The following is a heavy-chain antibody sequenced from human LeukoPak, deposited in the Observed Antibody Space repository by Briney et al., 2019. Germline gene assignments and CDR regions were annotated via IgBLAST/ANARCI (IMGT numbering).Heavy chain of an antibody. Sequence: ASVKVSCKASGYTFTDYNIHWVRQAPGQGLGWMGWISPTSGGTNYAQKFQGRVTMTRDTSITTAYMELSRLRSDDTAMYYCTVWFGELTHWGQGTLVTVSS. CDR2: ISPTSGGT. CDR1: GYTFTDYN. V-gene: IGHV1-2*02. J-gene: IGHJ4*02. D-gene: IGHD3-10*01. CDR3: TVWFGELTH.